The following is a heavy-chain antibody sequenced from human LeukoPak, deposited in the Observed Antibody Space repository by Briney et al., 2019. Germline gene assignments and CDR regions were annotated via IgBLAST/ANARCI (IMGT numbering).Heavy chain of an antibody. J-gene: IGHJ3*02. V-gene: IGHV3-53*01. D-gene: IGHD6-6*01. CDR2: IYSGGST. Sequence: PGGSLRLSCAASGFTVSSNYMSWVRQAPGKGLEWVSVIYSGGSTYYADSVKGRFIISRDNAKNSLHLQMNSLRAEDTAVYYCAKGSSRPPNAFDIWGQGTLVTVSS. CDR3: AKGSSRPPNAFDI. CDR1: GFTVSSNY.